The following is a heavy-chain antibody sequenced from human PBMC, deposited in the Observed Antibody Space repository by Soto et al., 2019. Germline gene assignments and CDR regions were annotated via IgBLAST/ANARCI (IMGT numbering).Heavy chain of an antibody. CDR2: INAGNGNT. J-gene: IGHJ6*02. Sequence: ASVKVSCKASGYTFTSYAMHWVRQAPGQRLEWMGWINAGNGNTKYSQKFQGRVTITRDTSASTAYMELSSLRSEDTAVYYCARDSVLPTYYYYGMEVWGQGTTVNVSS. CDR1: GYTFTSYA. V-gene: IGHV1-3*01. CDR3: ARDSVLPTYYYYGMEV.